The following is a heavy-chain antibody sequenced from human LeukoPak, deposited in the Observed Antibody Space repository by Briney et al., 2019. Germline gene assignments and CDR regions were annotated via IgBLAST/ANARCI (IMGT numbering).Heavy chain of an antibody. V-gene: IGHV4-59*08. CDR1: GGSITGYY. Sequence: SSETLSLTCTVSGGSITGYYWSWIRQPPGKGLEWIGYIYHSGNTIYNPSLKSRFTISVDPSKNQFSLKLSSVTAADTAVYYCAIHSWALYSSSPADYYYYYGMDVWGQGTTVTVSS. D-gene: IGHD6-6*01. CDR2: IYHSGNT. J-gene: IGHJ6*02. CDR3: AIHSWALYSSSPADYYYYYGMDV.